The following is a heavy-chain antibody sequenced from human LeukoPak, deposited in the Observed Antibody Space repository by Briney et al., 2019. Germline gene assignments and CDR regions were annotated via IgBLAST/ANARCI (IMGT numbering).Heavy chain of an antibody. CDR1: GFTFRSYW. J-gene: IGHJ3*02. CDR2: IRQDGSEK. Sequence: PGGSLRLSCAASGFTFRSYWMSWVRQVPGKGLEWLANIRQDGSEKYYVDSVKGRFTISRDNAKNSLYLEMNSLRVDDTAVYYCARDPRIWGQGTMVTVSP. V-gene: IGHV3-7*04. CDR3: ARDPRI.